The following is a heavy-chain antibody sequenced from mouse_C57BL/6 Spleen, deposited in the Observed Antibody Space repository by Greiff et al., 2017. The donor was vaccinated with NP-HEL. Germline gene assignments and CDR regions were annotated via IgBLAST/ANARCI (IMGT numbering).Heavy chain of an antibody. V-gene: IGHV2-3*01. J-gene: IGHJ2*01. D-gene: IGHD1-1*01. CDR3: TVVATSYYFDY. CDR2: IWGDGST. Sequence: VQLVESGPGLVAPSQRLSITCTVSGFSLTSYGVSWVRQPPGKGLEWLGVIWGDGSTNYHSALISRLSISKDNSKSQVFLKLNSLQTDDTATYYCTVVATSYYFDYWGQGTTLTVSS. CDR1: GFSLTSYG.